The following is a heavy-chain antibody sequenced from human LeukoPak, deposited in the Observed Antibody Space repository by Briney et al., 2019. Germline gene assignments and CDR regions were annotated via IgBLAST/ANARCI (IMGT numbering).Heavy chain of an antibody. D-gene: IGHD3-3*01. CDR2: INHSGST. Sequence: SETLSLTCAVYDGSFSGYYWSWIRQPPGKGLEWIGEINHSGSTNYNPSLKSRVTISVDTSKNQFSLKLSSVTAADTAVYYCARDSITIFGVVTRSDYCGQGTLVTVSS. CDR1: DGSFSGYY. CDR3: ARDSITIFGVVTRSDY. J-gene: IGHJ4*02. V-gene: IGHV4-34*01.